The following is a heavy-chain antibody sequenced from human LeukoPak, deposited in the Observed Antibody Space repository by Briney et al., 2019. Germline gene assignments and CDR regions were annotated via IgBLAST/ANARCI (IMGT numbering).Heavy chain of an antibody. CDR2: IIPIFGTA. V-gene: IGHV1-69*05. Sequence: AVKVPCKASGGTFSSYAISWVRPAPGQGLEWMGGIIPIFGTANYAQKFQGRVTITTDEPTSTAYMELSSLRSEDTGVYYCATPPPTRGYSGYDPIYWGQGTLVTVSS. CDR3: ATPPPTRGYSGYDPIY. CDR1: GGTFSSYA. D-gene: IGHD5-12*01. J-gene: IGHJ4*02.